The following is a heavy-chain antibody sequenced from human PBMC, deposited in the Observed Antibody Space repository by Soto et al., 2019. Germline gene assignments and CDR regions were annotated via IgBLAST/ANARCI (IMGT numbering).Heavy chain of an antibody. D-gene: IGHD2-2*01. V-gene: IGHV3-30*04. CDR2: ISANGYSQ. Sequence: QVQLVDSGGGVVQPGKSLRLSCVASGFTFITFAMHCVRQPPGKALEWVAAISANGYSQFYGHTVNGRFTISRDDSRNTVNLQLNSVRLDDTAVYYCVRDTAEDCSGAPCYVPLQHWGQGKRVSVSS. J-gene: IGHJ1*01. CDR1: GFTFITFA. CDR3: VRDTAEDCSGAPCYVPLQH.